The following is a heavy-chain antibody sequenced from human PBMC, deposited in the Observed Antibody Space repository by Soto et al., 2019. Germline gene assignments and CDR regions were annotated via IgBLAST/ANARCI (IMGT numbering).Heavy chain of an antibody. D-gene: IGHD2-2*01. CDR1: GGCISSYY. J-gene: IGHJ3*02. Sequence: PSETLSVTCTVLGGCISSYYWSWTRQPPGKGLEWIGYIYYSASTNYNPSLKSRVTISVDTSKKKFSLKMSSVTAVDTAVYYCARNSDKIVGVPAARGAFDIWAQGTMVTVSS. V-gene: IGHV4-59*01. CDR3: ARNSDKIVGVPAARGAFDI. CDR2: IYYSAST.